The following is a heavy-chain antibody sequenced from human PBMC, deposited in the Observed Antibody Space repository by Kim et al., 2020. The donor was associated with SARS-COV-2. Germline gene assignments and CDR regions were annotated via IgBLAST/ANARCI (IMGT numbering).Heavy chain of an antibody. Sequence: SETLSLTCAVYGDPVNGYYWSWIRQPPGKGLEWIGEINYDRSTNYKPSLKSRVTMSLDSSKSQFSLRLTSLTAADTAVYYCARGRYFDLSFHHSPHYFD. CDR2: INYDRST. CDR1: GDPVNGYY. J-gene: IGHJ4*01. D-gene: IGHD3-9*01. V-gene: IGHV4-34*01. CDR3: ARGRYFDLSFHHSPHYFD.